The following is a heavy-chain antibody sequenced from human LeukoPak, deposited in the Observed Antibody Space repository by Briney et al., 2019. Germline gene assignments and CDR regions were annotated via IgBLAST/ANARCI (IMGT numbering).Heavy chain of an antibody. CDR1: GYTFTSYY. V-gene: IGHV1-46*01. D-gene: IGHD6-13*01. CDR2: INPSAGST. CDR3: AREGSYSSSWYDYYYYYMDV. J-gene: IGHJ6*03. Sequence: ASVKVSCKASGYTFTSYYLHWVRQAPGQGLEWMGIINPSAGSTSYAQKFQGRVTLTRDMSTSTVYMEVSRLRSDDTAVYYCAREGSYSSSWYDYYYYYMDVWGKGTTVTISS.